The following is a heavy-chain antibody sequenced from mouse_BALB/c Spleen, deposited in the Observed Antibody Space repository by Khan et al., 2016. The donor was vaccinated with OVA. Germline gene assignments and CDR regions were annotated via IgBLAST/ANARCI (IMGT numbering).Heavy chain of an antibody. CDR1: GFSLSRYN. CDR2: IWGGGST. V-gene: IGHV2-6-4*01. CDR3: ARAYGTSLGYYAMDF. J-gene: IGHJ4*01. D-gene: IGHD1-1*01. Sequence: QVQLKESGPGLVAPSQSLSITCTVSGFSLSRYNIHWIRQPPGKGLEWLGMIWGGGSTDFNSALKSRLNIIKDNSKSQDFLKMNSLQADDTATYYCARAYGTSLGYYAMDFWGQGTSVTVSS.